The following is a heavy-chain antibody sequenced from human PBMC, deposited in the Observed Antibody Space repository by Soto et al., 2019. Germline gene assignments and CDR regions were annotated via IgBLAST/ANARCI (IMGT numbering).Heavy chain of an antibody. Sequence: ASVKVSCKASGYTFPSYGISWVRQPPGQGLKWMGWISAYNGNTNYAQKLQGRVTMTTDTSTSTAYMELRSLRSDDTAVYYCAREIPKDCDFCCCSHTGYSSSAMDFWGQGTMVTVSS. J-gene: IGHJ6*02. V-gene: IGHV1-18*01. D-gene: IGHD3-3*01. CDR1: GYTFPSYG. CDR2: ISAYNGNT. CDR3: AREIPKDCDFCCCSHTGYSSSAMDF.